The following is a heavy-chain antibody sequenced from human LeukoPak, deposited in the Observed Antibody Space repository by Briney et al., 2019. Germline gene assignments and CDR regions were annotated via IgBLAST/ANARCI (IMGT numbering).Heavy chain of an antibody. CDR3: ARGLLDFWSGYYPNWFDP. V-gene: IGHV1-8*01. CDR1: GYTFTSYD. D-gene: IGHD3-3*01. J-gene: IGHJ5*02. Sequence: ASVKVSCKASGYTFTSYDINWLRHSTGHGLDLMGSMTPNSGNTGYAQKFQGRVTMTRNTSISTAYMELSSLRSEDTAVYYCARGLLDFWSGYYPNWFDPWGQGTLVTVSS. CDR2: MTPNSGNT.